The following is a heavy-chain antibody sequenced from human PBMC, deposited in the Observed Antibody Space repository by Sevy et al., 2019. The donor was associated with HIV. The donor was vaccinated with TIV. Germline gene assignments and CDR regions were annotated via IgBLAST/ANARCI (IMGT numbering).Heavy chain of an antibody. Sequence: GGSLRLSCAASGFTFSDHYMDWVRQAPGKGLEWVGRVKNRVNSYSTECAASGKGRFTISRDDSKNSLYLQMNSLGSEDTAVYFCARDLYCTITSCYYYMDVWGKRTTVTVSS. CDR1: GFTFSDHY. CDR3: ARDLYCTITSCYYYMDV. CDR2: VKNRVNSYST. V-gene: IGHV3-72*01. J-gene: IGHJ6*03. D-gene: IGHD2-2*01.